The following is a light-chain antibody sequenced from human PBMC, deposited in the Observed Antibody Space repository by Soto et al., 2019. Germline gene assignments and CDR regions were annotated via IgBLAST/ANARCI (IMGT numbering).Light chain of an antibody. CDR3: HQCGNSWWT. J-gene: IGKJ1*01. CDR2: GAS. Sequence: EIVLTQSPGTLSLSPGERATLSCRASQTVSSTYLVWYQQKPGQAPRLLIYGASSRAPGVSDRFSGSGSGTDFTLTISRLEPEGFAVYYCHQCGNSWWTFGQGTKVEIK. V-gene: IGKV3-20*01. CDR1: QTVSSTY.